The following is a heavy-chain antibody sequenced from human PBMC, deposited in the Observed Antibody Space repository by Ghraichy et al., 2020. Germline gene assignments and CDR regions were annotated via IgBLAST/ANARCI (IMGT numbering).Heavy chain of an antibody. V-gene: IGHV3-30*18. CDR2: ISYDGSNK. CDR1: GFTFSSYG. CDR3: AKGLYCGGDCYSLFDY. J-gene: IGHJ4*02. Sequence: GGSLRLSCAASGFTFSSYGMHWVRQAPGKGLEWVAVISYDGSNKYYADSVKGRFTISRDNSKNTLYLQMNSLRAEDTAVYYCAKGLYCGGDCYSLFDYWGQGTLVTVSS. D-gene: IGHD2-21*02.